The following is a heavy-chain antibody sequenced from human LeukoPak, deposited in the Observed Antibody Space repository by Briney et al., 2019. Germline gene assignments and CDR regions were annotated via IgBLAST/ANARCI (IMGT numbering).Heavy chain of an antibody. V-gene: IGHV1-18*01. CDR3: ARDANGVLGDY. CDR1: GYTFSSYG. D-gene: IGHD2-8*01. Sequence: ASVKVSCTASGYTFSSYGISWVRQAPGQGLEWMGWISVYSGNTNYAQRLQGRVTMTTDTSTSTAYMELRSLRSDDTAVYYCARDANGVLGDYWGQGTLVTVSS. J-gene: IGHJ4*02. CDR2: ISVYSGNT.